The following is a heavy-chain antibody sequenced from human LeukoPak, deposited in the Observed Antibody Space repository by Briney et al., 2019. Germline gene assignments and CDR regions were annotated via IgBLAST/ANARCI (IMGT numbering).Heavy chain of an antibody. D-gene: IGHD3-16*02. CDR3: AREKWITFGGVIALDAFDI. V-gene: IGHV4-39*07. CDR2: IYFSGST. CDR1: GGSISSSSYY. J-gene: IGHJ3*02. Sequence: SETLSLTCTVSGGSISSSSYYWGWIRQPPGKGLEWIGSIYFSGSTYYNPSLKSRVTISVDTSKNQFSLKLSSVTAADTAVYYCAREKWITFGGVIALDAFDIWGQGTMVTVSS.